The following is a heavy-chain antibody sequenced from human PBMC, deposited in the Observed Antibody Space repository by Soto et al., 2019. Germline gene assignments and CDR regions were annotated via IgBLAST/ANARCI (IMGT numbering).Heavy chain of an antibody. V-gene: IGHV3-21*06. Sequence: GSLLLSGSTSGFIFSTSDMTWVRQAPGKGLEYVSSINYNGIYKFYAEPAKGRFTISRDNAKNSLYLQMNSLTAEDTAVYYCARKSHSDMSGYDYFDFWGRGTLVTVSS. CDR1: GFIFSTSD. J-gene: IGHJ4*02. D-gene: IGHD3-22*01. CDR2: INYNGIYK. CDR3: ARKSHSDMSGYDYFDF.